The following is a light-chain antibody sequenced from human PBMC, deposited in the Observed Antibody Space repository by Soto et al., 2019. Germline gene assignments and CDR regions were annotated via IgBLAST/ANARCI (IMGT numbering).Light chain of an antibody. J-gene: IGKJ4*01. CDR3: QQRSNWPLS. CDR1: QSVSSH. CDR2: DAS. Sequence: EMVLTQSPATLSLSPGERAALSCRASQSVSSHLAWYQQKPGHAPRLLIYDASNMTTGIPARLSGSASGTDFTLLLSSLEPEGIALYYCQQRSNWPLSFGGGTKVHIK. V-gene: IGKV3-11*01.